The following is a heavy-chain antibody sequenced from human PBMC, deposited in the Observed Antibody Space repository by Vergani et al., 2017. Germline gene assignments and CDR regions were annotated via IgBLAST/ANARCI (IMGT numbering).Heavy chain of an antibody. CDR1: GYTFTTYY. D-gene: IGHD4-23*01. J-gene: IGHJ4*02. CDR3: ARELRGGNSANDLGY. V-gene: IGHV1-46*01. Sequence: QVQLVQSGAEVKKPGASVKVSCKASGYTFTTYYLHWVRPAPGQGLEWMGIINPSGGSTTYAQKFQGKVTLTRDTSTSTVDMELSSLRSEDTAVYYCARELRGGNSANDLGYWGQGTLVTVAS. CDR2: INPSGGST.